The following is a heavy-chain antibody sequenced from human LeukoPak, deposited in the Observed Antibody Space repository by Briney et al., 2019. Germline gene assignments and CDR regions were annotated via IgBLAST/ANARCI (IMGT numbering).Heavy chain of an antibody. CDR1: GASITIYY. CDR2: FYYSGST. Sequence: SETLSLTCAVSGASITIYYWSWIRQPPGKGLEWIGSFYYSGSTNYNPSLKSRVTISVDTSENQFSLNLTSVTAADTAVYYCAVGYNWNDDGEAFDIWGQGTMVTVSS. CDR3: AVGYNWNDDGEAFDI. J-gene: IGHJ3*02. D-gene: IGHD1-1*01. V-gene: IGHV4-59*01.